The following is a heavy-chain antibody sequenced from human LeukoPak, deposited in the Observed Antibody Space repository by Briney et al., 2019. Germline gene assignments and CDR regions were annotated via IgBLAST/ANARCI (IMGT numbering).Heavy chain of an antibody. CDR2: TWSDGRSE. CDR3: ARDRGNDYFDS. V-gene: IGHV3-33*01. J-gene: IGHJ4*02. CDR1: GVSLSSHG. Sequence: GGSLRLSCVVSGVSLSSHGMHWVRQAPGKRLEWLTFTWSDGRSEYYADSVRGRFSVSRDNSKNTVYLQIDSLRVEDTAVYYCARDRGNDYFDSWGQGTLVTVSS.